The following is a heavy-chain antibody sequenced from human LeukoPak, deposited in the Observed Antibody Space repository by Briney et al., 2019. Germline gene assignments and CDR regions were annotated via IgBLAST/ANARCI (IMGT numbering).Heavy chain of an antibody. Sequence: SETLSLTCTVSGGSISSYYWSWIRQPPGKGLEWIGYIHYSGSTNYNPSLKSRVTISVDTSKNQFSLKLSSVTAADTAVYYCARVGSRFWSGYYDYWGQGTLVTVSS. V-gene: IGHV4-59*01. CDR2: IHYSGST. J-gene: IGHJ4*02. CDR1: GGSISSYY. D-gene: IGHD3-3*01. CDR3: ARVGSRFWSGYYDY.